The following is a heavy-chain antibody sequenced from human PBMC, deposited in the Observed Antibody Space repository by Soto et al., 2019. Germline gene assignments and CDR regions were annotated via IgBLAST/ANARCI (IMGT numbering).Heavy chain of an antibody. CDR3: ATGMGQHVVVPDIFDY. V-gene: IGHV3-23*01. J-gene: IGHJ4*02. CDR2: ISASGGST. Sequence: GVSLSPLCVALEFTRSNFGIRRISQDTEKELEWVAAISASGGSTYYADFVKGRFTISRYNSKNTLYLQMNSLRAEDTAVYYCATGMGQHVVVPDIFDYWGQGTLVTVYS. CDR1: EFTRSNFG. D-gene: IGHD2-21*02.